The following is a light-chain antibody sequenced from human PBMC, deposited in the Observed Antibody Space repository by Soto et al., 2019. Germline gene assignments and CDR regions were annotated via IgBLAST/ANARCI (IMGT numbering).Light chain of an antibody. Sequence: QSVLTQPPSASGTPGQRVTISCSGSSSNIGSNYVYWYQQLPGTAPKLLIYRNNQRPSGVPDRFSGSKSGTSASLAISGPRSEDEADYYCAAWDDSLSAVVFGTGTKVTVL. J-gene: IGLJ1*01. CDR2: RNN. CDR1: SSNIGSNY. V-gene: IGLV1-47*01. CDR3: AAWDDSLSAVV.